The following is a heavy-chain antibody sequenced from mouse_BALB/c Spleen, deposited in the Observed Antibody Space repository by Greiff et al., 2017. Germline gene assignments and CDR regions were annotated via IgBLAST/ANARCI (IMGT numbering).Heavy chain of an antibody. CDR1: GYTFTSYY. V-gene: IGHV1S56*01. CDR2: IYPGNVNT. D-gene: IGHD2-3*01. CDR3: ARDGYYEAWFAY. Sequence: QVQLQQSGPELVKPGASVRISCKASGYTFTSYYIHWVKQRPGQGLEWIGWIYPGNVNTKYNEKFKGKATLTADKSSSTAYMQLSSLTSEDSAVYFCARDGYYEAWFAYWGQGTLVTVSA. J-gene: IGHJ3*01.